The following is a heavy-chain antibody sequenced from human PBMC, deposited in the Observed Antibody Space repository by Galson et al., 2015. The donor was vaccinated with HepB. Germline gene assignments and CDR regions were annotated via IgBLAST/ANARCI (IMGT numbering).Heavy chain of an antibody. J-gene: IGHJ4*02. CDR1: GGSIDSGDYY. CDR2: ISASGSI. D-gene: IGHD1-26*01. V-gene: IGHV4-61*02. Sequence: TLSLTCTVSGGSIDSGDYYWTWIRQPAGKGLEWIGRISASGSINSHPSLRGRVTFSVDRSKNQFSVNLNSVTAADTAVYYCARLVISGSHYSEWGQGTLVTVSS. CDR3: ARLVISGSHYSE.